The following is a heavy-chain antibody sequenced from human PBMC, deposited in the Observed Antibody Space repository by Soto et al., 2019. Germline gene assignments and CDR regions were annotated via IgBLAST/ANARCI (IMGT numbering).Heavy chain of an antibody. J-gene: IGHJ4*02. CDR1: GYTFASYA. CDR2: ISAYNGNT. Sequence: QVQLVKSGAEVKKPGASVKVSFKASGYTFASYAISWMRQAPGQGLEWMGWISAYNGNTNYTQKLQGRVTMTTDTSTSTAYMEMRRLRSDDTAVYYCARSPRPPDYWGQGTLVTVSS. V-gene: IGHV1-18*01. CDR3: ARSPRPPDY.